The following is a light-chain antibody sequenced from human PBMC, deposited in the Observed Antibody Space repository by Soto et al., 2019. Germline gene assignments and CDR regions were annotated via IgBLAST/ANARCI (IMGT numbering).Light chain of an antibody. CDR2: GNS. CDR1: SSKNGAGYD. V-gene: IGLV1-40*01. J-gene: IGLJ1*01. CDR3: QSYDSSLSGYV. Sequence: QSVLTQPPSVSGAPGQRVTISCTGSSSKNGAGYDVHWYQQPPGTAPKLLIYGNSNRPSGVPDRFSGSKSGTSASLAIIGLLAGDEADYYCQSYDSSLSGYVFGTGTKVTVL.